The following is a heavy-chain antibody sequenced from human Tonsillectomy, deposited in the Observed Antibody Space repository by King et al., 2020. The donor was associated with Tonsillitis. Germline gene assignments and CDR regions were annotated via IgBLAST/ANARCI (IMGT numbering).Heavy chain of an antibody. CDR3: AHTDISVAVGVTRKVSNWFDP. J-gene: IGHJ5*02. V-gene: IGHV2-5*02. CDR1: GFSLSTGGVG. D-gene: IGHD2-15*01. CDR2: IYWDDDK. Sequence: TLKESGPTLVKPTQTLTLTCTFSGFSLSTGGVGVAWIRQPPGKALEWLALIYWDDDKRYSPSLKNRLTITKDTSKNQVVLTMTNVDPVDTATYFCAHTDISVAVGVTRKVSNWFDPWGQGTLVTVSA.